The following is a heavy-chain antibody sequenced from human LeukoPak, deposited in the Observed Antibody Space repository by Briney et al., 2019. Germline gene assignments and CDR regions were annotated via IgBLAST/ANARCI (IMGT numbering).Heavy chain of an antibody. V-gene: IGHV4-4*02. Sequence: SETLSLTCTVSGGSISSSNWWSWVRQPPGKGLEWIGEIYHSGSTNYNPSLKSRVTISVDKSKNQFSLKLSSVTAADTAVYYCARDRRYSSSQEVRGFDYWGQGTLVTVSS. CDR2: IYHSGST. CDR3: ARDRRYSSSQEVRGFDY. J-gene: IGHJ4*02. D-gene: IGHD6-13*01. CDR1: GGSISSSNW.